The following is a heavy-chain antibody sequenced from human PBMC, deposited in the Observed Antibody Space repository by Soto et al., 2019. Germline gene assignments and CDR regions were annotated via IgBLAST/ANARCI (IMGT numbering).Heavy chain of an antibody. CDR3: AASIFYYGMDV. CDR1: GYTFTNYW. CDR2: IYPGDFDT. V-gene: IGHV5-51*06. Sequence: GESLKISCKGFGYTFTNYWIGRVRPMPGEGLEWMGIIYPGDFDTQYNPSFQGQVTISADKSITTTYLQWSSLKASDAAIYYCAASIFYYGMDVWGQGTTVTVSS. J-gene: IGHJ6*02.